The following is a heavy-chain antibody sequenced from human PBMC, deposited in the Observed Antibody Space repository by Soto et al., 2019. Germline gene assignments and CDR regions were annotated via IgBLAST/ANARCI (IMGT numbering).Heavy chain of an antibody. Sequence: SETLSLTCAVYGGSFSGYYWIWIRQPPGKGLEWIGEINHSGSTNYNPSLKSRVTISVDTSKNQFSLKLSSVTAADTAVYYCARGYKSLIAAATYYFDYWGQGTLVTVSS. D-gene: IGHD6-13*01. V-gene: IGHV4-34*01. CDR3: ARGYKSLIAAATYYFDY. CDR2: INHSGST. J-gene: IGHJ4*02. CDR1: GGSFSGYY.